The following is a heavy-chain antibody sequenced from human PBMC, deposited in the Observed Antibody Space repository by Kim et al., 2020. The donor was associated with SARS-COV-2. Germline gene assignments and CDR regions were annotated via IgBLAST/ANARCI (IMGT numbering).Heavy chain of an antibody. Sequence: SETLSLTCAVYGGSFSGYYWSWIRQPPGKGLEWIGEINHSGSTNYNPSLKSRVTISVDTSKNQFSLKLSSVTAADTAVYYCARADSSSWYRGVDYWGQGTLVTVSS. J-gene: IGHJ4*02. V-gene: IGHV4-34*01. D-gene: IGHD6-13*01. CDR1: GGSFSGYY. CDR2: INHSGST. CDR3: ARADSSSWYRGVDY.